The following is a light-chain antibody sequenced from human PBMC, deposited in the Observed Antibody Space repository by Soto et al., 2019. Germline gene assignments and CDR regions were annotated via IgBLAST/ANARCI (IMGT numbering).Light chain of an antibody. J-gene: IGKJ1*01. V-gene: IGKV1-5*01. Sequence: DIQMTQSPSTLSASVGDRVTITCRASQSISSWLAWYQQKPGKAPKLLIYDASSLESGVPSRFSGSGSGTEFTLTISSLQPDAFANYYCHQYNSYWTFGQGTKVDIK. CDR1: QSISSW. CDR3: HQYNSYWT. CDR2: DAS.